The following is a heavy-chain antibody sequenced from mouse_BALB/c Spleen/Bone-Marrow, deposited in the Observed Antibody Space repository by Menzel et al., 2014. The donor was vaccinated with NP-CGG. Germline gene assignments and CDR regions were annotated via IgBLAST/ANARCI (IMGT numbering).Heavy chain of an antibody. V-gene: IGHV1S135*01. Sequence: VQLKESGPELVKPGASVKVSCKASGYAFTSYNMYWVKQSHGKSLEWIGYIDPYSGGTSYNQKFRGKATLTVDKSSNTAYIHLNSLTSEDSAVYFCARELSRAMDYWGQGTSVTVSS. D-gene: IGHD2-12*01. CDR1: GYAFTSYN. CDR2: IDPYSGGT. J-gene: IGHJ4*01. CDR3: ARELSRAMDY.